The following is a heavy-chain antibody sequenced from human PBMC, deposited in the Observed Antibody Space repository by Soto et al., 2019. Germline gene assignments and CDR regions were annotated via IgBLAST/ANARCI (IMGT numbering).Heavy chain of an antibody. Sequence: QVQLVQSGAEVKKPGASVKVSCKASGYTFTNYAFSWVRQAPGQGLEWMGWISAYNGNTNYPQKLQGRVTMTTDTSTTTAYMELRSLRSDDTAVYYCARDLAAAGPFDYWGQGTLVTVSS. D-gene: IGHD6-13*01. V-gene: IGHV1-18*01. CDR3: ARDLAAAGPFDY. CDR1: GYTFTNYA. J-gene: IGHJ4*02. CDR2: ISAYNGNT.